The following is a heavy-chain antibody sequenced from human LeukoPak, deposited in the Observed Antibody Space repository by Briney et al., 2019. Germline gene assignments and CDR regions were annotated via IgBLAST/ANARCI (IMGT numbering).Heavy chain of an antibody. Sequence: VASVKVSCKASGYTFTNYGVSWVRQAPGQGLEWMGGIIPIFGTANYAQKFQGRVTITADESTSTAYMELSSLRSEDTAVYYCARAISGSYYNGIDYWGQGTLVTVSS. CDR1: GYTFTNYG. V-gene: IGHV1-69*13. J-gene: IGHJ4*02. CDR3: ARAISGSYYNGIDY. D-gene: IGHD3-10*01. CDR2: IIPIFGTA.